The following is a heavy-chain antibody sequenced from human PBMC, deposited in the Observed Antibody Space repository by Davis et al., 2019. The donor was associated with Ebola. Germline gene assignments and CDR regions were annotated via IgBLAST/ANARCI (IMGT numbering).Heavy chain of an antibody. J-gene: IGHJ6*02. CDR2: ISSRGTNI. Sequence: GGSLRLSCAASGFTFTSYAMDWVRQAPGKGLEWVSYISSRGTNIYYADSVKGRFTISRDNAKNSLYLQMNSLRDEDTAVYYCARENAVPEYYYYYGMDVWGQGTTVTVSS. D-gene: IGHD1-1*01. V-gene: IGHV3-48*02. CDR3: ARENAVPEYYYYYGMDV. CDR1: GFTFTSYA.